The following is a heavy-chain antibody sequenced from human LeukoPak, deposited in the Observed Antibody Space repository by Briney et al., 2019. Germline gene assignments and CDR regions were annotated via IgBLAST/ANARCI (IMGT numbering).Heavy chain of an antibody. Sequence: NASETLSLTCTVSGGSISSGSYYWSWIRQPAGKGLEWIGRIYTSGSTNYNPSLKSRVTISVDTSKNQFSLKLSSVTAADTAVYYCARDPDYDFWSGLDYYYYMDVWGKGTTVTVSS. J-gene: IGHJ6*03. CDR1: GGSISSGSYY. CDR3: ARDPDYDFWSGLDYYYYMDV. V-gene: IGHV4-61*02. CDR2: IYTSGST. D-gene: IGHD3-3*01.